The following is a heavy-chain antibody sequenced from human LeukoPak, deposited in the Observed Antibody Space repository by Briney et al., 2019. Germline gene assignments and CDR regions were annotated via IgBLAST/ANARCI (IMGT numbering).Heavy chain of an antibody. D-gene: IGHD6-13*01. CDR2: IRYDGTNK. CDR3: AKDRDSSSGYGTHALDI. Sequence: PGGSLRLSCAASGFTFSPYGMHWVRQAPGKGLEWAAFIRYDGTNKFYADSVKGRFTISRDNSKNTLYLQMNSLRAEDTAVYYCAKDRDSSSGYGTHALDIWGQGTMVTVSS. CDR1: GFTFSPYG. V-gene: IGHV3-30*02. J-gene: IGHJ3*02.